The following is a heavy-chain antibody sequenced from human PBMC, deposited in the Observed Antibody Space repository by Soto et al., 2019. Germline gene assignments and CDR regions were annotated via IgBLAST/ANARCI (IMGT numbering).Heavy chain of an antibody. V-gene: IGHV1-2*04. CDR2: INPNSGGT. D-gene: IGHD3-9*01. CDR1: GYTFTGYY. CDR3: ARSLYDIFTGYYLDYYHYGMDV. Sequence: QVQLVQSGAEVKKPGASVKVSCKASGYTFTGYYMHWVRQAPGQGLEWMGWINPNSGGTNYAQKFQGWVTMTRDTSISTAYMELSRLRSDDTAVYYCARSLYDIFTGYYLDYYHYGMDVWGQGTTVTVSS. J-gene: IGHJ6*02.